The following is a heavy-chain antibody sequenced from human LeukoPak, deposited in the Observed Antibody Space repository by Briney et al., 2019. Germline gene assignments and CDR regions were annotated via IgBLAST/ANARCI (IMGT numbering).Heavy chain of an antibody. D-gene: IGHD1-7*01. Sequence: GGSLRLSCAASGFTFSDHVMHWVRQAPGMGLEWVAVISKDGSKTFYAGSVEGRFTFSRDNSENTLYLQMIYLKPEDTAVYYCAKDEGTIWNSKNDPFDIWGQGTMVTVSS. J-gene: IGHJ3*02. CDR2: ISKDGSKT. V-gene: IGHV3-30*17. CDR3: AKDEGTIWNSKNDPFDI. CDR1: GFTFSDHV.